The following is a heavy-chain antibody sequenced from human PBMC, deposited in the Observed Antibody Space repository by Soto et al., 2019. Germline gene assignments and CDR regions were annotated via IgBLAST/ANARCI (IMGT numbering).Heavy chain of an antibody. D-gene: IGHD3-10*01. J-gene: IGHJ6*02. V-gene: IGHV4-30-4*01. CDR3: ASHMVRGVISYYYGMDA. Sequence: SETLSLTCTVSGGSISSGDYYWSWIRQPPGKGLEWIGYIYYSGSTYYNPSLKSRVTISVDTSKNQFSLKLSSVTAADTAVYYCASHMVRGVISYYYGMDAWGQGTTVTVSS. CDR2: IYYSGST. CDR1: GGSISSGDYY.